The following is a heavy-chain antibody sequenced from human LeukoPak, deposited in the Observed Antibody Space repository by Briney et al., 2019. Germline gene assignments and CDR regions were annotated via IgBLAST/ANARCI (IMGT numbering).Heavy chain of an antibody. CDR1: GYSISSGYY. J-gene: IGHJ4*02. CDR3: AREDSSGYYYVLH. CDR2: IYHSGST. V-gene: IGHV4-38-2*02. D-gene: IGHD3-22*01. Sequence: PSETLSLTCTVSGYSISSGYYWVWIRQPPGKGLEWIGNIYHSGSTYYNPSLTSRVTMSVDTSKNQFSLKVYSVTAADTAVYYCAREDSSGYYYVLHWGQGTLVTVSS.